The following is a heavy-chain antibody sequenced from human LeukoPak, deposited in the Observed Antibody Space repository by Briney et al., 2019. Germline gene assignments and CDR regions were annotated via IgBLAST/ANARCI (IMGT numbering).Heavy chain of an antibody. CDR3: ARGFRYGDYGSNWFDP. V-gene: IGHV1-3*01. Sequence: ASVKVSCKASGYTFTSYAMHWVRQAPGQRLEWMGWINAGNGNTKYSQKFQGRVTITRDTSASTAYMELSSLRSEDTAVYYCARGFRYGDYGSNWFDPWGQGTLVTVSS. CDR1: GYTFTSYA. J-gene: IGHJ5*02. CDR2: INAGNGNT. D-gene: IGHD4-17*01.